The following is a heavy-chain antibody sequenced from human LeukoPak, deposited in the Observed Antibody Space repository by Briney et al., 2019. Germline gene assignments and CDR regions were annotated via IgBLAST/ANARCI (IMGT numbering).Heavy chain of an antibody. D-gene: IGHD3-22*01. CDR2: ISGSGGST. CDR3: AQGKGPDSSGYWSYFDY. CDR1: GFTFSSYA. J-gene: IGHJ4*02. Sequence: GGSLRLSCAASGFTFSSYAMSWVRQAPGKGLEWVSAISGSGGSTYYADSVKGRFTISRDNSKNTLYLQMNSLRAEDTAVYYCAQGKGPDSSGYWSYFDYWGQGTLVTVSS. V-gene: IGHV3-23*01.